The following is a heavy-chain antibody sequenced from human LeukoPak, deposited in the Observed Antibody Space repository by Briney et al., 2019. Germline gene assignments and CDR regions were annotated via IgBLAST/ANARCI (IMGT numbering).Heavy chain of an antibody. J-gene: IGHJ4*02. Sequence: SETLSLTRTVSGGSISSSSYYWSWIRQPPGKGLEWIGEINHSGSTNYNPSLKSRVTISVDTSKNQFSLKLSSVTAADTAVYYCARAKWIQLWFADYWGQGTLVTVSS. D-gene: IGHD5-18*01. CDR1: GGSISSSSYY. CDR3: ARAKWIQLWFADY. CDR2: INHSGST. V-gene: IGHV4-39*07.